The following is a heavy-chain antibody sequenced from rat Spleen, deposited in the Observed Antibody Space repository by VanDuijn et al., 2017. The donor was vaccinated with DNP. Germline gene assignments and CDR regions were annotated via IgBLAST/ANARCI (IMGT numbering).Heavy chain of an antibody. D-gene: IGHD4-3*01. CDR2: IRYDGGNT. CDR1: GFTFSGYY. Sequence: EVQLVESGGGLVQPGRSLKLYCAASGFTFSGYYMAWIRQAPTKGLEWVAYIRYDGGNTYYGDSVKGRFTISKDNAENALYLQMNSLRSEYMATYYCARWYNSGFFFDYWGQGTLVTVSS. CDR3: ARWYNSGFFFDY. J-gene: IGHJ3*01. V-gene: IGHV5-22*01.